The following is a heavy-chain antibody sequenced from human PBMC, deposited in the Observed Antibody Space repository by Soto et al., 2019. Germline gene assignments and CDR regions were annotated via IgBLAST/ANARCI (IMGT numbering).Heavy chain of an antibody. CDR1: GYTFTSYG. CDR2: ISAHHGNT. J-gene: IGHJ4*02. CDR3: ARGRYGDY. D-gene: IGHD1-1*01. Sequence: QVHLVQSGAEVKKPGASVKVSCKASGYTFTSYGITWVRQDPGQGLEWMGWISAHHGNTDYAQKLQGRVIVTRDTSTSTAYMELRSLISDDTAVYYCARGRYGDYWRQGALVTVSS. V-gene: IGHV1-18*01.